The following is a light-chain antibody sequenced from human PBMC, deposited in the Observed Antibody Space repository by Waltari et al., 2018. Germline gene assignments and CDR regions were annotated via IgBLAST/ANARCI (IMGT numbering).Light chain of an antibody. CDR1: GTIDNNF. Sequence: EIVLTQFPGTLSLSPGEKATLSCRASGTIDNNFLAGYQHKPGKAPRLRIYGASRRATDIPDGFSGGGSGTDFTLTISSLEPDDFALYYCQQYGNSPPWTFGQGTKVEIK. J-gene: IGKJ1*01. CDR3: QQYGNSPPWT. CDR2: GAS. V-gene: IGKV3-20*01.